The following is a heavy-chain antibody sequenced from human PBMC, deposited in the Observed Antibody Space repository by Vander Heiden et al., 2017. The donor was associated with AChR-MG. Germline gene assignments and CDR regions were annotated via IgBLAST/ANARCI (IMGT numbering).Heavy chain of an antibody. J-gene: IGHJ4*02. CDR3: AASIVEMATIPNFDY. Sequence: QVQLEQSGPEVKKPGTSVKVSCKASGFTFTSSDMLWVRQTRGQRLEWIGWIVVGSGNTKYAQKFQERVTLTRDLSTSTAYMELSSLRSEDTAVYYCAASIVEMATIPNFDYWGQGTLVSVSS. CDR1: GFTFTSSD. V-gene: IGHV1-58*02. D-gene: IGHD5-12*01. CDR2: IVVGSGNT.